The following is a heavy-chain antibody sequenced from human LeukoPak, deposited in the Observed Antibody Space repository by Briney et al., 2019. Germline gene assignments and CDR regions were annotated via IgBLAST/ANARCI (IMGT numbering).Heavy chain of an antibody. Sequence: GGSLRLSCAASGFIFSSYAMSWVRQAPGKGLEWVSAISGSGGSTYYADSVKGRFTISRDNSKNTPYLQMNSLRAEDTAVYYCAKADCSGGSCYPTGAFDIWGQGTMVTVSS. CDR2: ISGSGGST. CDR1: GFIFSSYA. D-gene: IGHD2-15*01. J-gene: IGHJ3*02. CDR3: AKADCSGGSCYPTGAFDI. V-gene: IGHV3-23*01.